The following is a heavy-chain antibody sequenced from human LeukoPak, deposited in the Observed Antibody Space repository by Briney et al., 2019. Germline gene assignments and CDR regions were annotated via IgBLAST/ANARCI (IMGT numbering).Heavy chain of an antibody. Sequence: GGSLRLSCSASGFTFTSYAMSWVRQAPGKGLEWVSVISGSGGSTYYTDSVKGRFTISRDNSKNTLYLQMNSLRAEDTALYYCAKDCCSGTSCYFDYWGQGTLVTVSS. CDR3: AKDCCSGTSCYFDY. CDR1: GFTFTSYA. CDR2: ISGSGGST. V-gene: IGHV3-23*01. J-gene: IGHJ4*02. D-gene: IGHD2-2*01.